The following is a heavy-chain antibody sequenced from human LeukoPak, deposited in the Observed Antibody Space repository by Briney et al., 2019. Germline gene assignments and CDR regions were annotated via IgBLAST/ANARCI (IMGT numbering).Heavy chain of an antibody. J-gene: IGHJ4*02. D-gene: IGHD2-15*01. CDR1: GFTFSSYG. Sequence: GGSLRLSCAASGFTFSSYGMHWVRQAPGKGLEWVAVISYDGSNKYYADSVKGRFTISRDNSKNTLYLQMNSLRAEDTAVYYCAKDRRGYCSGDSCYYNFDYWGQGTLVTVSS. CDR2: ISYDGSNK. CDR3: AKDRRGYCSGDSCYYNFDY. V-gene: IGHV3-30*18.